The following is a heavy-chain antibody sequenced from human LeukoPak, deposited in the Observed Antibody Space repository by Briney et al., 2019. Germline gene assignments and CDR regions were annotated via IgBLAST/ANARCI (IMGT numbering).Heavy chain of an antibody. CDR3: ARMGCGSYPNYFDY. CDR1: GFSLSTSGMC. CDR2: IDWDDDK. Sequence: SGPTLVNPTQTLTLTCTFSGFSLSTSGMCVSWVRQPPGKALEWLAPIDWDDDKYYSTSLKTRLTISKDTSKNQVVLTMTNMDPVDTATYYCARMGCGSYPNYFDYWGQGTLVTVSS. J-gene: IGHJ4*02. V-gene: IGHV2-70*20. D-gene: IGHD1-26*01.